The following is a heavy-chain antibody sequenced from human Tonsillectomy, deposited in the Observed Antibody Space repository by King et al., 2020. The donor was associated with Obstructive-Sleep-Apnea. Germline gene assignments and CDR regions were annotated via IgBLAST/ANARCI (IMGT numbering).Heavy chain of an antibody. CDR3: VKDRAGGVPDAFDI. CDR2: INWNSGKI. V-gene: IGHV3-9*01. D-gene: IGHD3-16*01. Sequence: VQLVESGGGLVQPGRSLRLSCAASGFSFDDYAMHWVRQGPGKGLEWVSGINWNSGKIGYADSVKGRFTISRDNAKKSLYLQMKSLRAEDTALYYCVKDRAGGVPDAFDIWGQGTMVTVSS. J-gene: IGHJ3*02. CDR1: GFSFDDYA.